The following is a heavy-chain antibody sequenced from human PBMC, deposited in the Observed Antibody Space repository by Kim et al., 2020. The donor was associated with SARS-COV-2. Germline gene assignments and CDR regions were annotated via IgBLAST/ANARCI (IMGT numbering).Heavy chain of an antibody. J-gene: IGHJ3*02. CDR3: ARDVSGSGYDLDAFDI. Sequence: SVKGRFTISRDNAKKSLYLQMNSLRAEDTAVYYCARDVSGSGYDLDAFDIWGHGTMVTVSS. V-gene: IGHV3-11*06. D-gene: IGHD5-12*01.